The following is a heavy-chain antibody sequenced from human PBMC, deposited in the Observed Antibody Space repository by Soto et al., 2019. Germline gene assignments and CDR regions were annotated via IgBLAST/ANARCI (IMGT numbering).Heavy chain of an antibody. D-gene: IGHD6-19*01. V-gene: IGHV4-59*01. CDR2: IYYSGST. CDR3: ASLSVAGTNSNYFDY. J-gene: IGHJ4*02. CDR1: GGSISSYY. Sequence: SETLSPTCTVSGGSISSYYWSWIRQPPGKGLEWIGYIYYSGSTNYNPSLKSRVTISVDTSKNQFSLKLSSVTAADTAVYYCASLSVAGTNSNYFDYWGQGTLVTVSS.